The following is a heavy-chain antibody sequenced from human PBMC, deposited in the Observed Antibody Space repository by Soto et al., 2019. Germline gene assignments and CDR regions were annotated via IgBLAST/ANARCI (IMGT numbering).Heavy chain of an antibody. CDR3: ARRAV. CDR2: ITTSSSTI. J-gene: IGHJ6*02. Sequence: EVQLVESGGGLVQPGGSLRLSCAASGFTFSTYSMNWVRQAPGKGLEWISYITTSSSTIYYADSVKGRFTISRDNAKNSLYLQMNSLRVEDTAVYYWARRAVWGQGTTVTVS. CDR1: GFTFSTYS. V-gene: IGHV3-48*01.